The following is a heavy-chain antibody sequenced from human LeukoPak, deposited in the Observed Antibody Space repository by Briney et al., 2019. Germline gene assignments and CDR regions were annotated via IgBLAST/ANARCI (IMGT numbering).Heavy chain of an antibody. CDR3: ARQYSGYLRNWFDP. V-gene: IGHV4-59*08. Sequence: SETLSLTCTVSGGSISSYYWSWIRQPPGKGLEWIGYIYYSGSTNYNPSLKSRVTISVDTSKNQFSLKLSSVTAADTAVYYCARQYSGYLRNWFDPWGQGTLVTVSS. CDR2: IYYSGST. CDR1: GGSISSYY. J-gene: IGHJ5*02. D-gene: IGHD5-12*01.